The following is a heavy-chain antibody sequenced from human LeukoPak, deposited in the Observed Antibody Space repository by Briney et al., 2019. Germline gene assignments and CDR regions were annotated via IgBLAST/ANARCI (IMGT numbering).Heavy chain of an antibody. J-gene: IGHJ4*02. V-gene: IGHV3-11*05. CDR1: GFTFSDYY. CDR3: AKEFCSGGSCNLDY. Sequence: GGSLRLSCAASGFTFSDYYMSWVRQAPGKGLEWVSYISSTSTYTNYADSVKGRSTISRDNAKNSLYLQMNSLRAEDTAVYYCAKEFCSGGSCNLDYWGQGTLVTVSS. CDR2: ISSTSTYT. D-gene: IGHD2-15*01.